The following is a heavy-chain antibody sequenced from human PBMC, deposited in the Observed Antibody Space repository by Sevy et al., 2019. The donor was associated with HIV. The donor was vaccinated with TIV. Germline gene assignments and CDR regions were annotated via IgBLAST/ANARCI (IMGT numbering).Heavy chain of an antibody. CDR1: GSTLTKLS. CDR2: FDPEDGET. J-gene: IGHJ4*02. CDR3: ATTKDYYDSSGSPFDY. D-gene: IGHD3-22*01. V-gene: IGHV1-24*01. Sequence: ASVKVSCKVSGSTLTKLSMHWVRQVPGKGLVWMVSFDPEDGETIYARKFQGRVTMTEDTSTDTAYMVLSSLRSEDTAVYYCATTKDYYDSSGSPFDYWGQGTLVTVSS.